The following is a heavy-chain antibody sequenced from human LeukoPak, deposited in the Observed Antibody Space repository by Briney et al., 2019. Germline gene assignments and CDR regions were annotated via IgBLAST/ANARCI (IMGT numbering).Heavy chain of an antibody. CDR3: AKITSRLWFGAADY. D-gene: IGHD3-10*01. CDR1: GFTFDDYG. V-gene: IGHV3-9*01. Sequence: GRSLRLSCAVSGFTFDDYGMHWVRQAPGKGLEWVSGINWNGDSIDYADSVKGRSTISRDNAKNSLYLQMNTLRTEDTALYYCAKITSRLWFGAADYWGQGTLVTVSS. CDR2: INWNGDSI. J-gene: IGHJ4*02.